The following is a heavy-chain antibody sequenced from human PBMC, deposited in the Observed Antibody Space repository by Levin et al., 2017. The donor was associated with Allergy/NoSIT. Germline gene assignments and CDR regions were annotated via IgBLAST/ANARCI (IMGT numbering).Heavy chain of an antibody. D-gene: IGHD1-26*01. CDR3: AKAPGATPNTLDY. J-gene: IGHJ4*02. V-gene: IGHV3-9*01. CDR1: GFTFDDYA. CDR2: ISWNSGSI. Sequence: GGSLRLSCAASGFTFDDYAMHWVRQAPGKGLEWVSGISWNSGSIAYADSVKGRFTISRDNAKNSLYPQMDSLRAEDTALYYCAKAPGATPNTLDYWGQGTLVTVSS.